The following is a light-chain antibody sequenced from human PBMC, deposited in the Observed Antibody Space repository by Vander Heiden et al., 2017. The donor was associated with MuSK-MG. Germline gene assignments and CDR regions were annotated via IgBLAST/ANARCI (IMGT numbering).Light chain of an antibody. J-gene: IGLJ2*01. CDR2: DNN. CDR1: SSNIGHNY. CDR3: DTWDSSLSDVV. Sequence: QSVLTQPPSVSAAPGQKVTTPCSGSSSNIGHNYVSWYQQLPETAPKLLIYDNNRRPSGIPDRFSGSKSGTSATVGITRLQPGAEADYYCDTWDSSLSDVVFGGGTKLTVL. V-gene: IGLV1-51*01.